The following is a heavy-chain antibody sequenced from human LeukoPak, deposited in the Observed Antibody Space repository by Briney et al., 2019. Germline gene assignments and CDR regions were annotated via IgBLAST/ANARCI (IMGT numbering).Heavy chain of an antibody. CDR3: ARGGYSYGFREVVKGFLDY. CDR1: GYTFTSYY. CDR2: INPSGGST. J-gene: IGHJ4*02. D-gene: IGHD5-18*01. Sequence: ASVKVSCKASGYTFTSYYMHWVRQAPGQGLEWMGIINPSGGSTSYAQKFQGRVTMTRDTSTSTVYMELSSLRSEDTAVYYCARGGYSYGFREVVKGFLDYWGQGTLVTVSS. V-gene: IGHV1-46*01.